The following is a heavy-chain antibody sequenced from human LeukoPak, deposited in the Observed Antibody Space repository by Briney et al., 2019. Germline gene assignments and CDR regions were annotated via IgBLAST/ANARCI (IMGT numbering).Heavy chain of an antibody. CDR3: TRDRGTYNWFDP. Sequence: PGGPLRLSCVAPGFTFSGSAVHWVRQSPGKGLEWVGHIDQKDNLYATAYAESVKGRFTISRDDSKDTAFLHMDSLKTEDTALYYCTRDRGTYNWFDPWGQGTLVTVSS. D-gene: IGHD2-15*01. J-gene: IGHJ5*02. CDR2: IDQKDNLYAT. V-gene: IGHV3-73*01. CDR1: GFTFSGSA.